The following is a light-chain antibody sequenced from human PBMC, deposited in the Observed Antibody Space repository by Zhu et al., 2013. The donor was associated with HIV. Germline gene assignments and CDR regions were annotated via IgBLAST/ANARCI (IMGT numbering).Light chain of an antibody. Sequence: QSALTQPASVSGSPGQSITISCTGTSSDVGGYNYVSWYQQHPGKAPELMIYEVSNRPSGVSDRFSGSKSGNTASLTISALQAEDEADYYCCSYTSSGTHVVFGGGTKLTVL. J-gene: IGLJ2*01. CDR2: EVS. CDR1: SSDVGGYNY. V-gene: IGLV2-14*01. CDR3: CSYTSSGTHVV.